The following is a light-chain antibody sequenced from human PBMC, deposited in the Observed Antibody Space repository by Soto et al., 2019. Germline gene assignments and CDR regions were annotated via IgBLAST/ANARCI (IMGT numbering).Light chain of an antibody. Sequence: DIPMTQSPSSLSASVGDRVTITCRASQRISSYLNWYQQKPGKAPKLLIYAASSLQSGVPSRFSGSGSGTDFTLTISSLQPEDFATYYCQHSETFGQGTKVEIK. CDR1: QRISSY. CDR2: AAS. V-gene: IGKV1-39*01. CDR3: QHSET. J-gene: IGKJ1*01.